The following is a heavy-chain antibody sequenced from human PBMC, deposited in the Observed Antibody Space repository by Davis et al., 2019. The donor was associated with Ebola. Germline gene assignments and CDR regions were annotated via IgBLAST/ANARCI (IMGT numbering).Heavy chain of an antibody. Sequence: GESLKISCAASGFTFSSYSMNWVRQAPGRGLEWVSYISSSSTTKYYADSVKGRFTISRDNAKNSLYLQMNSLRAEDTAVYYCVRAKDYYDSNGAFDIWGQGTMVTVSS. CDR1: GFTFSSYS. D-gene: IGHD3-22*01. CDR3: VRAKDYYDSNGAFDI. V-gene: IGHV3-48*01. CDR2: ISSSSTTK. J-gene: IGHJ3*02.